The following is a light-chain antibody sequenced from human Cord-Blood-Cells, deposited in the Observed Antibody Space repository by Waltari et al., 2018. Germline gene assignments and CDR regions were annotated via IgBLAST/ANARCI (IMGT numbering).Light chain of an antibody. J-gene: IGKJ4*01. CDR1: QSLLHSNGYNY. V-gene: IGKV2-28*01. Sequence: DIVMTQSPLSLPVPPGEPASISCRSSQSLLHSNGYNYLVCYLQKPGQSPQLLIYLGSNRASGVPDRFSGSGSGTDFTLKISRVEAEDVGVYYCMQALQTPLTFGGGTKVEIK. CDR3: MQALQTPLT. CDR2: LGS.